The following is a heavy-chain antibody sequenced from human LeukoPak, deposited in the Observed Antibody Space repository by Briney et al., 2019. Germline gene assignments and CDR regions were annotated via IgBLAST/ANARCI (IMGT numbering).Heavy chain of an antibody. J-gene: IGHJ6*02. V-gene: IGHV3-23*01. CDR2: ISGAGGST. CDR1: GFTFRTYA. Sequence: GGSLRLSCAASGFTFRTYAMSWVRQAPGKGLEWVSSISGAGGSTYYADSVKGRFTISRDNSKNTLYLQMNSLRAGDTAVYYCAKVRGTLYYYGLDVWGQGTTVTVSS. D-gene: IGHD2-15*01. CDR3: AKVRGTLYYYGLDV.